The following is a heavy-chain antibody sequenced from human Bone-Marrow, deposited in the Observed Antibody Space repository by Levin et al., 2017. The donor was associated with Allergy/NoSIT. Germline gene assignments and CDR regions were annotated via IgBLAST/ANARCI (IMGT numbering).Heavy chain of an antibody. V-gene: IGHV3-30*18. Sequence: GESLKISCAASGFTFSSYGMHWVRQAPGKGLEWVAVISFDGTDKYYADSVKGRFTISRDSSKNTLYLQMNGLRPEDTAVYYCAKEIFGVANFHFGMNVWGQGTAVTVSS. CDR3: AKEIFGVANFHFGMNV. CDR1: GFTFSSYG. CDR2: ISFDGTDK. D-gene: IGHD3-3*01. J-gene: IGHJ6*02.